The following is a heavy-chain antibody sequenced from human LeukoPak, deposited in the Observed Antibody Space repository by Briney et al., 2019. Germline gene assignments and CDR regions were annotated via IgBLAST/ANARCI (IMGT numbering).Heavy chain of an antibody. Sequence: ASVNVSCKASGYTFTSYGISWVRQAPGQGLEWMGWISAYNGNTNYAQKLQGRVTMTTDTSTSTAYMELRCLRSDDTAVYYCARDLIRGIAVAGDYWGQGTLVTVSS. D-gene: IGHD6-19*01. CDR1: GYTFTSYG. CDR3: ARDLIRGIAVAGDY. V-gene: IGHV1-18*04. CDR2: ISAYNGNT. J-gene: IGHJ4*02.